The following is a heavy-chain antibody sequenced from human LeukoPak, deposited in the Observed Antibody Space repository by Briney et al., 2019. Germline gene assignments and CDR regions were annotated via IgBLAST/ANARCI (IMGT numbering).Heavy chain of an antibody. CDR2: ISYGGNT. J-gene: IGHJ4*02. CDR1: GDSISSGGYW. V-gene: IGHV4-31*11. D-gene: IGHD5-12*01. CDR3: ARAPVATPSEFDY. Sequence: SQTPSLTCAVSGDSISSGGYWWSWIRQHPGTGPEWIGYISYGGNTYYNPSLKSRVAISADTPKNQFSLKLSSTTAADTAVYYCARAPVATPSEFDYWGQGTLVTVSS.